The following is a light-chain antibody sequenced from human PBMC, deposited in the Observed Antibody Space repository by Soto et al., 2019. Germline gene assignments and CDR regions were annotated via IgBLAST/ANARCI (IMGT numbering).Light chain of an antibody. CDR3: QQYGSSPRT. CDR2: RAS. Sequence: IVMTQSPATLSVSPGERATLSCRASQSINSNLAWYQQKPGQAPRLLMFRASIRATGFPARFSGSGSGTEFNITISSLQSEDSAVYYCQQYGSSPRTFGQGTKVDIK. J-gene: IGKJ1*01. CDR1: QSINSN. V-gene: IGKV3-15*01.